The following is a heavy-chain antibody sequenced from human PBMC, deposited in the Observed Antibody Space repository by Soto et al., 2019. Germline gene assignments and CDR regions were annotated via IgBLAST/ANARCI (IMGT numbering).Heavy chain of an antibody. Sequence: SETLSLTCTVSGGSISSYYWSWIRQPAGKGLEWIGRIYTSGSTNYNPSLKSRVTMSVDTSKNQFSLKLSSVTAADTAVYYCASARSGSYYGAYYFDYWGQGALVTVSS. J-gene: IGHJ4*02. CDR1: GGSISSYY. CDR3: ASARSGSYYGAYYFDY. CDR2: IYTSGST. V-gene: IGHV4-4*07. D-gene: IGHD1-26*01.